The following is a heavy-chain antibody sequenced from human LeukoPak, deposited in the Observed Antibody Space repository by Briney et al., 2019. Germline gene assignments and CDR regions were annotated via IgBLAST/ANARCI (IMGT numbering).Heavy chain of an antibody. CDR3: ARDRGVAAAGTLDY. D-gene: IGHD6-13*01. CDR1: GFTFSSYG. J-gene: IGHJ4*02. V-gene: IGHV3-33*01. CDR2: IWYDGSNK. Sequence: GGSLRLSCAASGFTFSSYGMHWVRQAPGEGLEWVAVIWYDGSNKYYADSVKGRFTISRDNSKNTLYLQMNSLRAEDTAVYYCARDRGVAAAGTLDYWGQGTLVTVSS.